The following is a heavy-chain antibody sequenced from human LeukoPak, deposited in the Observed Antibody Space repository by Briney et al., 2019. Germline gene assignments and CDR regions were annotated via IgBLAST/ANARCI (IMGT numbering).Heavy chain of an antibody. CDR2: ISAYNGNT. CDR3: ARAGYSRFVDALDY. J-gene: IGHJ4*02. Sequence: ASVTVSCKASGYIFTNYGINWVRQAPGQGLEWMGWISAYNGNTKYTQKLQDRVTMTTDTSTMKVYMKLRTLRSDDASLYFCARAGYSRFVDALDYWGQGTLVTVSS. V-gene: IGHV1-18*01. CDR1: GYIFTNYG. D-gene: IGHD1-26*01.